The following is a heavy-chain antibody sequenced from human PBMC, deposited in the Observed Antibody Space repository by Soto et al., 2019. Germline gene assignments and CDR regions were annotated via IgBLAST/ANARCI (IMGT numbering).Heavy chain of an antibody. Sequence: QVQLVESGGGVVQPGRSLRLSCAASGFTFSIYAMHWVRQTPGKGLEWVAVISYDGGNKYYADSVKGRFTISRDNSKNTLYLQMHGLRVEDTAVYYCARDNGGVDYWGRGTLVTVSS. CDR2: ISYDGGNK. J-gene: IGHJ4*02. D-gene: IGHD3-16*01. CDR3: ARDNGGVDY. CDR1: GFTFSIYA. V-gene: IGHV3-30-3*01.